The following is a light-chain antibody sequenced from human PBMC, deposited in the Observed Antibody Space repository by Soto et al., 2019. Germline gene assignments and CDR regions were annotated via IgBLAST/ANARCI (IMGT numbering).Light chain of an antibody. CDR3: QQSYSVPLT. V-gene: IGKV1-39*01. J-gene: IGKJ4*01. CDR1: HNIVNY. CDR2: GAS. Sequence: DIHMTHSPSSLSSSLVDRVTITCRASHNIVNYLNWYQRKPGKAPKLLIYGASSLQRGVPSRFSGSGSGTDFTLTISTLQPEDFATFYCQQSYSVPLTFGGGTKVDIK.